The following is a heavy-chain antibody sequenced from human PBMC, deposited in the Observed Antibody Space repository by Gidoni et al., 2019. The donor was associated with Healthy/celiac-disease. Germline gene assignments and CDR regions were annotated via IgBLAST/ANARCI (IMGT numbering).Heavy chain of an antibody. J-gene: IGHJ2*01. Sequence: QVQLQQSGPGLVKPSPTLSLTCAISGDSAPSNIAAWNWSRQSPSRGLEWLGRTYYRSKWYNDYAVSVKSRITINPDTSKNQFSLQLNSVTPEDTAVYYCARGRKNWYFDLWGRGTLVTVSS. CDR3: ARGRKNWYFDL. V-gene: IGHV6-1*01. CDR1: GDSAPSNIAA. CDR2: TYYRSKWYN.